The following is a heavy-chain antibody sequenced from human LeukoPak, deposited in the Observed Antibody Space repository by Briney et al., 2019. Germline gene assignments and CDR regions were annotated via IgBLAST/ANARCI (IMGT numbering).Heavy chain of an antibody. Sequence: PSQTLSLTCTVSGGSISSGGYYWTWIRQHQGKGLEWIGYIYYSGSTYYNPSLKSRVTISVDTSKNQFSLKLSSVTAADTAVYYCARVPHADYDFWSGYYTLVYFDYWGQGTLVTVSS. D-gene: IGHD3-3*01. J-gene: IGHJ4*02. CDR2: IYYSGST. V-gene: IGHV4-31*03. CDR3: ARVPHADYDFWSGYYTLVYFDY. CDR1: GGSISSGGYY.